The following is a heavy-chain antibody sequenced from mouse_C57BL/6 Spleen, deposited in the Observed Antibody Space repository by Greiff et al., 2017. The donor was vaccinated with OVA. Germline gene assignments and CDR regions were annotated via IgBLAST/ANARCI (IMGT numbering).Heavy chain of an antibody. CDR1: GFSFNTYA. V-gene: IGHV10-1*01. D-gene: IGHD4-1*01. J-gene: IGHJ3*01. CDR3: VSLTGSY. Sequence: EVKVVESGGGLVQPKGSLKLSCAASGFSFNTYAMNWVRQAPGKGLEWVARIRSKSNNYATYYADSVKDRFTISRDDSESMLYLQMNNLKTEDTAMYYCVSLTGSYWGQGTLVTVSA. CDR2: IRSKSNNYAT.